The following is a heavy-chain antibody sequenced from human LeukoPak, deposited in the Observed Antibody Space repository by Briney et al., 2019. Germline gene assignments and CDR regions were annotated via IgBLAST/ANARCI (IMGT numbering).Heavy chain of an antibody. V-gene: IGHV3-30*18. CDR2: ISYDGSNK. CDR3: AKPRYYYGSGGAFDI. D-gene: IGHD3-10*01. Sequence: GRSLRLSCAASRFTFSSYGMHWVRQAPGKGLEWVAVISYDGSNKYYADSVKGRFTISRDNSKNTLYLQMNSLRAEDTAVYYCAKPRYYYGSGGAFDIWGQGTMVTVSS. J-gene: IGHJ3*02. CDR1: RFTFSSYG.